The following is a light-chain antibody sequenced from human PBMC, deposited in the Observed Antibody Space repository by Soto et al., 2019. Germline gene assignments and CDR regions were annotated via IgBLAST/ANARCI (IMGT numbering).Light chain of an antibody. CDR3: SSYTSSSTRV. V-gene: IGLV2-14*03. CDR1: NSDVGGYNY. Sequence: QSALTQPASVSGSPGQSITISCTGTNSDVGGYNYVSWYQQHPGKAPKLMIYDVSNRPSGVSNRFSGSKSGKRASLTISGLQAEDEADYYCSSYTSSSTRVFGTGTKVTVL. CDR2: DVS. J-gene: IGLJ1*01.